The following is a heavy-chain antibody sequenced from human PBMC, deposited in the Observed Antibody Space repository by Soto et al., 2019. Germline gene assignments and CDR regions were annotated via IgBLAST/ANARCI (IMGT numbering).Heavy chain of an antibody. CDR3: ARSPGITGTRASQYAMDV. V-gene: IGHV1-69*13. Sequence: GASVKVSCKASGDTFSTFAISWVLQAPGQGLEWMGGIIPIFGTPDYAQHFPGRVTISADESTKTAYLELSSLRPEDTAVYYCARSPGITGTRASQYAMDVWGQGTTVTVSS. D-gene: IGHD1-20*01. CDR2: IIPIFGTP. CDR1: GDTFSTFA. J-gene: IGHJ6*02.